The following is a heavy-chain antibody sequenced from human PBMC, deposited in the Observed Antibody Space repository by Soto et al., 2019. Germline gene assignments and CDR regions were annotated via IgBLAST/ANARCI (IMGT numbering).Heavy chain of an antibody. Sequence: DVQLVESGGGSVQPGGSLRLSCAVSGFTFSHYWMHWVRQAPGKGLACVSRLNQDGSDTNYADSVKGRFTVSRDNAKNKLTLQMNNLRVEDTGLYFCVRGTNGWPGMDVWGQGTTVTVS. J-gene: IGHJ6*02. V-gene: IGHV3-74*01. CDR2: LNQDGSDT. CDR1: GFTFSHYW. D-gene: IGHD6-19*01. CDR3: VRGTNGWPGMDV.